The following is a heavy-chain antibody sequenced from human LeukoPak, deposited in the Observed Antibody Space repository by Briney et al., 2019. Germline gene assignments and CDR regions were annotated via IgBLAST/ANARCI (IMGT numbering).Heavy chain of an antibody. J-gene: IGHJ3*02. D-gene: IGHD3-10*01. CDR2: IYPGDSDT. CDR1: GYSFTSYS. Sequence: PGESLKISCKGSGYSFTSYSIGWVRQMPGKGLEWMRIIYPGDSDTRYSPSFQGQVTISADKSISSAYLQWSSLKASDTAMYYCARPTRRGELNAFDIWGQGTMVTVSS. V-gene: IGHV5-51*03. CDR3: ARPTRRGELNAFDI.